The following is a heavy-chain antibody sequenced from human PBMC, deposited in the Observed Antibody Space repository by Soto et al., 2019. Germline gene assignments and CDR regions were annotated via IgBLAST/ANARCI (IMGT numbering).Heavy chain of an antibody. Sequence: ASETLSLTCAVYGGSFSGYYWSWIRQPPGKGLEWIGEINHSGSTNYNPSLKSRVTISVDTSKNQFSLKLSSVTAADTAVYYCASERKLGYCTNGVCYGYWGQGTLVTVSS. CDR3: ASERKLGYCTNGVCYGY. D-gene: IGHD2-8*01. CDR2: INHSGST. V-gene: IGHV4-34*01. J-gene: IGHJ4*02. CDR1: GGSFSGYY.